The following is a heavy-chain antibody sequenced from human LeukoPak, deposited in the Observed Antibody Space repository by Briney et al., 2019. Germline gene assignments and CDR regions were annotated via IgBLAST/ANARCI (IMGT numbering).Heavy chain of an antibody. J-gene: IGHJ3*02. V-gene: IGHV3-33*01. CDR1: GFTFSSYG. CDR3: ARGAGPTHRDAFDI. D-gene: IGHD6-19*01. Sequence: GGSLRLSCAASGFTFSSYGMPWVRQAPGKGLEWVAVIWYDGSNKYYADSVKGRFTISRDNSKNTLYLQMNSLRAEDTAVYYCARGAGPTHRDAFDIWGQGTMVTVSS. CDR2: IWYDGSNK.